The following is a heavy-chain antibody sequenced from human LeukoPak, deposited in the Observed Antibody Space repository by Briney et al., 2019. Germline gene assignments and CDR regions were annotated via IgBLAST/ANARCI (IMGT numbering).Heavy chain of an antibody. J-gene: IGHJ4*02. CDR3: ARVSRGSSSSDY. D-gene: IGHD6-6*01. CDR2: IYTSGST. Sequence: SETLSLTCTVSGDSISSYYWNWIRRPAGKGLEWIGRIYTSGSTNYNPSLRSRVTMSVDTSKNQFSLKLTSVTAADTAVYYCARVSRGSSSSDYWGQGTLVTVSA. CDR1: GDSISSYY. V-gene: IGHV4-4*07.